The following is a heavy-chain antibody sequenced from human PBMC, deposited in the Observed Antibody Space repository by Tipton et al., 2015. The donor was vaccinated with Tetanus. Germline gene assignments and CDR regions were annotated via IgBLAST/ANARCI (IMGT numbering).Heavy chain of an antibody. D-gene: IGHD2-15*01. CDR1: GLTFSSYA. CDR2: ISGSGGST. Sequence: SLRLSCAASGLTFSSYAMSWVRQAPGKGLEWVSAISGSGGSTYYADSVKGRFTISRDNSKNTLYLQMNSLRAEDTAVYYCAKCGRNCSGGSCYSEYYFDYWGQGTLVTVSS. J-gene: IGHJ4*02. V-gene: IGHV3-23*01. CDR3: AKCGRNCSGGSCYSEYYFDY.